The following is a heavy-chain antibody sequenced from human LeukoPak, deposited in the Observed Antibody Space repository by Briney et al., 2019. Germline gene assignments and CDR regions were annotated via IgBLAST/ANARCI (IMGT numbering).Heavy chain of an antibody. Sequence: PSETLSLTCSVSGGSTSSNNHFWGWIRQPPGKGLEWIGSINHSGTTHYNPSLKGRVTISIDTSKNQFSLGLTSVTAADTAVYYCANYCSSSSCHIRRAFDIWGQGTMVTVSS. V-gene: IGHV4-39*01. CDR1: GGSTSSNNHF. J-gene: IGHJ3*02. CDR2: INHSGTT. D-gene: IGHD2-2*02. CDR3: ANYCSSSSCHIRRAFDI.